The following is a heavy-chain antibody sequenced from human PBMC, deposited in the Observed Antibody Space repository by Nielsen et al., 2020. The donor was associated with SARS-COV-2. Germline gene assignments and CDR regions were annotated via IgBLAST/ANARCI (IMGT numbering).Heavy chain of an antibody. Sequence: SETLSLTCTVSGGSISSYYWSWIRQPPGKGLEWIGYIYYSGSTNYNPSLKSRVTISVDTSKNQFSLKLSSVTAADTAVYYCARVAGSSSGPYYFDYWGQGTLVTVSS. CDR2: IYYSGST. V-gene: IGHV4-59*01. D-gene: IGHD6-6*01. CDR3: ARVAGSSSGPYYFDY. CDR1: GGSISSYY. J-gene: IGHJ4*02.